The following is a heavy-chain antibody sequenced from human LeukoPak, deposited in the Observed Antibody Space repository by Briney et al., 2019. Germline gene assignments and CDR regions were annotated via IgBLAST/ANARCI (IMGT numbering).Heavy chain of an antibody. Sequence: ETLSLTCTVSGGSISTYYWNWIRQPPGKGLEWIGYIYHSGSTNYNPSLQSRVTISVDTSKNQFSLNLNSVTAADTAVYYCARGGAARLHFQNWGQGTLVTVSS. CDR2: IYHSGST. D-gene: IGHD6-6*01. CDR1: GGSISTYY. J-gene: IGHJ1*01. CDR3: ARGGAARLHFQN. V-gene: IGHV4-59*01.